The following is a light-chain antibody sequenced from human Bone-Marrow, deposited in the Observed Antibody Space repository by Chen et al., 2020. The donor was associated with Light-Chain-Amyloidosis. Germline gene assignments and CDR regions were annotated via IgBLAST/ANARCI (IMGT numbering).Light chain of an antibody. J-gene: IGLJ3*02. V-gene: IGLV6-57*01. CDR2: ADD. Sequence: NFMLTQPHSVSESPGKTVIISCTRSSGSIATNYVQWYQRRPGSSPTTVIYADDQRPSGVPDRFSGAFERSSNYASLTSSGLKTEDEADYYCQSYQGSGQGVFGGGPKLTVL. CDR3: QSYQGSGQGV. CDR1: SGSIATNY.